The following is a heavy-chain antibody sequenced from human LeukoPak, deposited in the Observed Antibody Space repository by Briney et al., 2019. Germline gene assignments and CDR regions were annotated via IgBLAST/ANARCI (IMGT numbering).Heavy chain of an antibody. CDR3: ARETPDSNSWTAFDF. V-gene: IGHV3-11*04. Sequence: GGSLRLSCAASGFTFSDYYMSWIRQAPGKGLEWVSYISSSGNTTYHADSVKGRFTISRDNAKNSLYLQMSSLRDEDTAVYYCARETPDSNSWTAFDFWGQGTLVTVSS. CDR2: ISSSGNTT. D-gene: IGHD6-13*01. CDR1: GFTFSDYY. J-gene: IGHJ4*02.